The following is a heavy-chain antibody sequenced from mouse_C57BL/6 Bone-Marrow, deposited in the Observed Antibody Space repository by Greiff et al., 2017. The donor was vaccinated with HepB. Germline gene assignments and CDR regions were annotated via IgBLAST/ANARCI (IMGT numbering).Heavy chain of an antibody. D-gene: IGHD2-5*01. Sequence: LVESGAELVRPGASVKLSCKASGYTFTDYYINWVKQRPGQGLEWIARIYPGSGNTYYNEKFKGKATLTAEKSSSTAYMQLSSLTSEDSAVYFCARRGAYYSNSYYFDYWGQGTTLTVSS. CDR1: GYTFTDYY. CDR2: IYPGSGNT. CDR3: ARRGAYYSNSYYFDY. J-gene: IGHJ2*01. V-gene: IGHV1-76*01.